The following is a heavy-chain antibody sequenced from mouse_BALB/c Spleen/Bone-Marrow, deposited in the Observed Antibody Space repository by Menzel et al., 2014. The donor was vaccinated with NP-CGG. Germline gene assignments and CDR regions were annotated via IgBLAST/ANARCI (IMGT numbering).Heavy chain of an antibody. CDR1: GYSITSDYA. J-gene: IGHJ1*01. Sequence: EVQGVESGPGLVKPSQSLSLTCTVTGYSITSDYAWNWIRQFPGNKLEWMDYISYSGSTSYNPSLKSRISITRDTSKNQFFLQVNSVTAEDTATYYCARSADWYFDVWGAGTTVTVSS. CDR2: ISYSGST. V-gene: IGHV3-2*02. CDR3: ARSADWYFDV.